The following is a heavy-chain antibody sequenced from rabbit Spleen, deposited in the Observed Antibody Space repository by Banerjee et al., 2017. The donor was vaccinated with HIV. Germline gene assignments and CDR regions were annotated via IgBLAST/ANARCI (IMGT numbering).Heavy chain of an antibody. CDR3: ARDSGSSFSSYGMDL. J-gene: IGHJ6*01. D-gene: IGHD8-1*01. V-gene: IGHV1S40*01. CDR2: IYDGSSTST. Sequence: QSLEESGGDLVKPGASLTLTCTASGVSFSFSSYMCWVRQAPGKGLEWIACIYDGSSTSTKYASWAKGRFTISKSSSTTVTLQMTSLTAADTATYFCARDSGSSFSSYGMDLWGPGTLVTVS. CDR1: GVSFSFSSY.